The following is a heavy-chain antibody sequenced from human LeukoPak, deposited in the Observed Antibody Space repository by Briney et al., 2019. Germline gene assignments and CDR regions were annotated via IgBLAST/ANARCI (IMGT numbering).Heavy chain of an antibody. V-gene: IGHV3-48*02. Sequence: GGSLRLSCAVSGIXFSSCHMNWVRQAPGKGLEWVSYISTTSEIYYADSVKGRFTISRDNAKNSLYLQMNGLTDEDTAVYYCATDSEWAFNIWGQGTMVTVSS. CDR2: ISTTSEI. CDR1: GIXFSSCH. D-gene: IGHD3-3*01. J-gene: IGHJ3*02. CDR3: ATDSEWAFNI.